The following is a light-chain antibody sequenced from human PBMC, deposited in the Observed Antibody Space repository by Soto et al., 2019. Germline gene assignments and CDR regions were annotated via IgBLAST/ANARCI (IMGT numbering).Light chain of an antibody. CDR1: SRDVGFYNY. CDR2: EVT. J-gene: IGLJ1*01. V-gene: IGLV2-14*01. CDR3: CSYTTSSTRV. Sequence: QSALTQPASVSGSPGQSIAISCTGSSRDVGFYNYVSWYQQHPAKVPKLIIYEVTNRPSGVSNRFPGSKSGNTASLTISGLQAEDEADYYCCSYTTSSTRVFGSGTKLTVL.